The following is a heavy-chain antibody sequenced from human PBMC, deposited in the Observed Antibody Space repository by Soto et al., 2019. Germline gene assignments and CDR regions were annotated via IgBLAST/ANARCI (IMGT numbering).Heavy chain of an antibody. Sequence: ASVKVSCKASGGTFSSYAISWVRQAPGQGLEWMGGIIPIFGTANYAQKFQGRVTVTADESTSTAYMELSSLRSEDTAVYYCARPRTAKVVIDAFDIWGQGTMVTVSS. V-gene: IGHV1-69*13. CDR1: GGTFSSYA. J-gene: IGHJ3*02. CDR2: IIPIFGTA. CDR3: ARPRTAKVVIDAFDI. D-gene: IGHD2-15*01.